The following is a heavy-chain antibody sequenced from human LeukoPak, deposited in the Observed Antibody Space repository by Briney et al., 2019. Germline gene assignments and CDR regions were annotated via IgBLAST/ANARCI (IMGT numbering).Heavy chain of an antibody. D-gene: IGHD6-13*01. CDR2: INPNSGGT. CDR3: ARVRIGQQLDKYYYYAMDV. CDR1: GYTFTDYY. V-gene: IGHV1-2*02. Sequence: ASVKVSCKASGYTFTDYYMHWVRQAPGQGLEWMGWINPNSGGTNFAQKFQGRVTMTTDTSISTAYMEVSRLRSDDTAVYYCARVRIGQQLDKYYYYAMDVWGQGTTVTVSS. J-gene: IGHJ6*02.